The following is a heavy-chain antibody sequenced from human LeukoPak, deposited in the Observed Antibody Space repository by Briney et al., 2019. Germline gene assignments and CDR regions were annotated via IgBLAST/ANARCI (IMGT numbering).Heavy chain of an antibody. D-gene: IGHD4-17*01. CDR2: ISGRRGGT. V-gene: IGHV3-23*01. CDR1: GFTFSNYA. CDR3: GKDPNGDYIGAFYFQR. Sequence: GGSLRLSCAASGFTFSNYATVLVRQAPGEGLEWVSAISGRRGGTFYADSAKGRFTISRDDSKNTLYLQMNSLRADDAAVYYCGKDPNGDYIGAFYFQRWGQGTLVTVSS. J-gene: IGHJ1*01.